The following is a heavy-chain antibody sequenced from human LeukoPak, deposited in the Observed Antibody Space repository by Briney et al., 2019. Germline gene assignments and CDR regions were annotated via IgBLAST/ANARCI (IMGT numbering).Heavy chain of an antibody. D-gene: IGHD2-2*01. CDR1: GFNFRTFG. Sequence: PGGSLRLSCATSGFNFRTFGTHWLRQAPGKGLEWVAFIQVDGSKGSYADSVRGRFTISRDNSKNTLYLQMNSLRAEDTAVYYCAKDPRIVVVPAAYFDYWGQGTLVTVSS. CDR3: AKDPRIVVVPAAYFDY. CDR2: IQVDGSKG. J-gene: IGHJ4*02. V-gene: IGHV3-30*02.